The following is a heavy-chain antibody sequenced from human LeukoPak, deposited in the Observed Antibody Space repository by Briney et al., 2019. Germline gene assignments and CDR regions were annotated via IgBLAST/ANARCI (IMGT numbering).Heavy chain of an antibody. D-gene: IGHD5-24*01. CDR2: IYYSGST. CDR1: GGSISSYY. V-gene: IGHV4-59*01. J-gene: IGHJ3*02. Sequence: SETLSLTCTVSGGSISSYYWSWIRQPPGKGLEWIGYIYYSGSTNYNPSLKSRVTISVDTSKNQFSLKLSSVTAADTAVYYCARVLSGDGYNTFLDAFDIWGQGTMVTVSS. CDR3: ARVLSGDGYNTFLDAFDI.